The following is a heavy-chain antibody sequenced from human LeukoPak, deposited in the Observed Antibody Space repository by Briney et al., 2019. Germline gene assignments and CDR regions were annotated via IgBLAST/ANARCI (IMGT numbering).Heavy chain of an antibody. J-gene: IGHJ4*02. V-gene: IGHV3-15*01. CDR1: GFTFSNAW. Sequence: PGGSLRLSCAASGFTFSNAWMSWVRQAPGKGLEWVGRIKSKTDGGTTDNAAPVKGRFTISRDDSKNTLYLQMNSLKTEDTAVYYCTSLAVAGSSSYDYWGQGTLVTVSS. D-gene: IGHD6-19*01. CDR2: IKSKTDGGTT. CDR3: TSLAVAGSSSYDY.